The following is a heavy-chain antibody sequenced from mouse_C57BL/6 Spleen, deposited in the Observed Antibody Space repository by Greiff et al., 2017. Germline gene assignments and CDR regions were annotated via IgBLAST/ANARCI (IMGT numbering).Heavy chain of an antibody. V-gene: IGHV1-82*01. CDR3: ARMGDLTYSFDY. CDR2: IYPGDGDT. D-gene: IGHD2-12*01. CDR1: GYAFSSSW. J-gene: IGHJ2*01. Sequence: QVQLKESGPELVKPGASVKISCKASGYAFSSSWMHWVKQRPGQGLEWIGRIYPGDGDTNYNGKFKGKATLTADKSSSTAYMQLSSLTSEDAAVFYCARMGDLTYSFDYWGQGTTLTVSS.